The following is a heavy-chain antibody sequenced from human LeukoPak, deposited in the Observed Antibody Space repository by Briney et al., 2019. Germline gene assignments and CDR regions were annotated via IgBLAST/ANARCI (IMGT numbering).Heavy chain of an antibody. CDR1: GGTFSSYA. Sequence: ASVKVSCKASGGTFSSYAISWVRQAPGQGLEWMGRIIPIFGTANYAQKFQGRVTITTDESTSTAYMELSSLRSEDTAVYYCARGRAGLRYFDWLSDPLDYWGQGTLVTVSS. V-gene: IGHV1-69*05. D-gene: IGHD3-9*01. J-gene: IGHJ4*02. CDR2: IIPIFGTA. CDR3: ARGRAGLRYFDWLSDPLDY.